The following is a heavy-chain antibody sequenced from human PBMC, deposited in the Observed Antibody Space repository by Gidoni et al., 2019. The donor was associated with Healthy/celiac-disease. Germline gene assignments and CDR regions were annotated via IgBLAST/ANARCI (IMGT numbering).Heavy chain of an antibody. V-gene: IGHV3-21*01. J-gene: IGHJ4*02. CDR3: ARDRSSDPGFNYFDY. CDR1: GFTFSSYS. D-gene: IGHD6-19*01. Sequence: EVQLVESGGGLVKPGGSLRLSCAASGFTFSSYSMNWVRQAPGKGLEWVSSISSSSSYIYYADSVKGRFTSSRDNDKNSLYLQMNSLRAEDTAVYYCARDRSSDPGFNYFDYWGQGTLVTVSS. CDR2: ISSSSSYI.